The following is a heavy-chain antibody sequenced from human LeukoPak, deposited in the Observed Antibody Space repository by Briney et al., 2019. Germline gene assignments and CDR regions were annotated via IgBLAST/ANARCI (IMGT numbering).Heavy chain of an antibody. J-gene: IGHJ4*02. CDR1: GFTFRDYY. CDR3: ARDKRKGIVGSTKSYFDY. V-gene: IGHV3-11*04. D-gene: IGHD1-26*01. CDR2: ISSSVTTI. Sequence: GGSLRLSCAASGFTFRDYYMAWIRQVPGKGLEWVSYISSSVTTIYYSDSVRGRFTLSRDNAKNSLYLQMNSLRAEDTAVYYCARDKRKGIVGSTKSYFDYWGQGTLVTVSS.